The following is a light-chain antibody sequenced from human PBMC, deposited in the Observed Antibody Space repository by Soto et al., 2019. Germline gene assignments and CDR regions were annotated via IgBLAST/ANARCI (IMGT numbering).Light chain of an antibody. Sequence: DIQMTQSPSSLSASIGDRVTITCRASQSISSFLNWYQQKPGKAPKLLIYAAFSLQSGVPSRFSGSTSGTDFTLTISSLQPEDFATYYCQQSFRTPRTFGQGTKVEIK. V-gene: IGKV1-39*01. J-gene: IGKJ1*01. CDR3: QQSFRTPRT. CDR2: AAF. CDR1: QSISSF.